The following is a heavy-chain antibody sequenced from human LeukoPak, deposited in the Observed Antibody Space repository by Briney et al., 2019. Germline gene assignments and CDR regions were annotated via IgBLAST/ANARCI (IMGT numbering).Heavy chain of an antibody. Sequence: PGESVKISCKGSGYTFNTYWIGWVRQVPGKGLEWMGIIYPGDSDTRYSPSFQGQVTISADKSISTAYLQWGSLKASDTAMYYCAREGRSSSPMDYWGQGTLVTVSS. V-gene: IGHV5-51*01. D-gene: IGHD6-6*01. CDR2: IYPGDSDT. CDR1: GYTFNTYW. J-gene: IGHJ4*02. CDR3: AREGRSSSPMDY.